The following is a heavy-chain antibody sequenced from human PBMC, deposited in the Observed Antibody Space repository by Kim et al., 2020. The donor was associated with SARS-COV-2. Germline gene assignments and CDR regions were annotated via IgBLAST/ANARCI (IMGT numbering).Heavy chain of an antibody. J-gene: IGHJ2*01. CDR1: GGTFSSYA. Sequence: SVKVSCKASGGTFSSYAISWVRQAPGQGLEWMGGIIPIFGTANYAQKFQGRVTITADESTSTAYMELSSLRSEDTAVYYCARDIYDFWSGYTHDWYFDLWGRGTLVTVSS. CDR3: ARDIYDFWSGYTHDWYFDL. D-gene: IGHD3-3*01. CDR2: IIPIFGTA. V-gene: IGHV1-69*13.